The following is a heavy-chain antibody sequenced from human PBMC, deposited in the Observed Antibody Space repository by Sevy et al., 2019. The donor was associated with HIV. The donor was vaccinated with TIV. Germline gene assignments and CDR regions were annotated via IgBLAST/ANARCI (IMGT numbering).Heavy chain of an antibody. J-gene: IGHJ4*02. CDR3: AREGCTKPHDY. CDR1: GFTFSKYS. Sequence: GGSLRLSCAASGFTFSKYSMSWVRQPPGKGLEWVSTLSFGWGEINYADSVKGWFNISRDNSKSSVYLQMNNLRPEDTAVYYCAREGCTKPHDYWGQGTLVTVSS. D-gene: IGHD2-8*01. V-gene: IGHV3-23*01. CDR2: LSFGWGEI.